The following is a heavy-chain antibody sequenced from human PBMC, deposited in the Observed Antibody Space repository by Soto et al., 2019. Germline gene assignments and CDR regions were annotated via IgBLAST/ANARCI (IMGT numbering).Heavy chain of an antibody. D-gene: IGHD6-19*01. CDR1: GYTFTSYA. V-gene: IGHV1-3*01. J-gene: IGHJ4*02. CDR3: ARDLYGWYFDY. Sequence: GASVKVSCKASGYTFTSYAMHWVRQAPGQRLEWMGWINAGNGNTKYSQKFQGRVTITRDTSASTAYMELSSLRSEDTAVYYCARDLYGWYFDYWGKGTLVTVSS. CDR2: INAGNGNT.